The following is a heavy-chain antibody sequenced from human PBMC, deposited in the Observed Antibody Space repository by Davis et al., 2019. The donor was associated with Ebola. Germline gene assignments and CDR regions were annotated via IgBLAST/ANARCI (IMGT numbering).Heavy chain of an antibody. CDR2: IYPGDSDT. D-gene: IGHD6-19*01. Sequence: GESLKISCKGSGYSFTSYWIGWVRQMPGKGLEWMGIIYPGDSDTRYSPSFQGQVTISADKSISTAYLQWSSLKASDTAMYYCARQGGDSGWYLEFDYWGQGTLVTVSS. CDR3: ARQGGDSGWYLEFDY. V-gene: IGHV5-51*01. J-gene: IGHJ4*02. CDR1: GYSFTSYW.